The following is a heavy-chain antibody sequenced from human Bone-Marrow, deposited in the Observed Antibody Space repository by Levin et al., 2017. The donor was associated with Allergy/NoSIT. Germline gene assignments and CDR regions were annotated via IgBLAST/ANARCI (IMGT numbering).Heavy chain of an antibody. Sequence: PGESLKISCLASGFSFTTYPMNWVRQAPGKGLEWLSYISLGGTTMYYADSVRGRFTISRDDAKNSLFLQMNNLRDEDTAVYYCARPGRVSISGWGADYNGMDVWGQGATVAVSS. J-gene: IGHJ6*02. CDR2: ISLGGTTM. D-gene: IGHD6-19*01. V-gene: IGHV3-48*02. CDR1: GFSFTTYP. CDR3: ARPGRVSISGWGADYNGMDV.